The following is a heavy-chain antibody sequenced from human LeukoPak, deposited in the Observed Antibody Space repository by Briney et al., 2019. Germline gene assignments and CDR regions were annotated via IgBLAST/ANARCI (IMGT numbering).Heavy chain of an antibody. J-gene: IGHJ4*02. V-gene: IGHV3-7*02. CDR2: IKQGGSEK. CDR3: ATRGTTATKYFES. Sequence: GGSLRLSCAASGFTFSSYWMSWVRQAPGKGLEWVANIKQGGSEKYYVDSVKGRFTISRDNAKNSLYLQMNSLRAEDTAVYYCATRGTTATKYFESWGQGTLVTVSS. D-gene: IGHD1-1*01. CDR1: GFTFSSYW.